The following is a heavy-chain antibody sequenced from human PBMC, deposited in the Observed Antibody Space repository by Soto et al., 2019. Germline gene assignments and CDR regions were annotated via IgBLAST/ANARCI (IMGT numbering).Heavy chain of an antibody. CDR3: AHFSSNYRGYYFDY. J-gene: IGHJ4*02. CDR2: IYWDVDK. V-gene: IGHV2-5*02. CDR1: GFSLSTTGVG. Sequence: QITLKESGPTLVKPTQTLTLTCTFSGFSLSTTGVGVGWIRQPPGKALEWLALIYWDVDKRYSPSLKSRLTITKDTAKNQVVLTMTYMDPVDTATYYCAHFSSNYRGYYFDYWGQGTLVTVSS. D-gene: IGHD6-13*01.